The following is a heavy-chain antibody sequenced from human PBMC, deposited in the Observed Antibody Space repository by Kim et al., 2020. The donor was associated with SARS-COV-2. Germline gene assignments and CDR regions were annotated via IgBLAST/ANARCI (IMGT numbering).Heavy chain of an antibody. Sequence: NYPEKFQGRVTMTRDTSASTAYMELSSLRSEDTALYYCARATGSGSYLLDFWGQGTLVTVSS. J-gene: IGHJ4*02. V-gene: IGHV1-3*01. CDR3: ARATGSGSYLLDF. D-gene: IGHD3-10*01.